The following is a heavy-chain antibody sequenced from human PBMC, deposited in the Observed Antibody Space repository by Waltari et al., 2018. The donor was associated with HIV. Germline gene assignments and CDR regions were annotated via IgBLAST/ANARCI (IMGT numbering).Heavy chain of an antibody. CDR2: IRSKADAGGTA. Sequence: EVQLVESGGDLVQPGRSLRLSCSASGFNFGASLMSWVRQAPGKGLEWVGFIRSKADAGGTAEYAASVKGRFTISRDDSRSIAYLQMNSLKSEDTAVYYCARTTVTYFDSWGQGTLVSVSS. V-gene: IGHV3-49*04. D-gene: IGHD4-17*01. J-gene: IGHJ4*02. CDR3: ARTTVTYFDS. CDR1: GFNFGASL.